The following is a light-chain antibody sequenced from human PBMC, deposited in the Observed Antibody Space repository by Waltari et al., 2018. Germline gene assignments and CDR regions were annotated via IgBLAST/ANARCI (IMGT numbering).Light chain of an antibody. CDR1: QSVSSN. CDR2: GAS. Sequence: EIVMTQSPATLSVSPGERATLSCRASQSVSSNLAWYQQKPGQAPRPLIYGASTRATDIPARFSGSGSGTEFTLTISSLQSEDFAVYYCQQYNNWPYTFGQGTKLEIK. V-gene: IGKV3-15*01. CDR3: QQYNNWPYT. J-gene: IGKJ2*01.